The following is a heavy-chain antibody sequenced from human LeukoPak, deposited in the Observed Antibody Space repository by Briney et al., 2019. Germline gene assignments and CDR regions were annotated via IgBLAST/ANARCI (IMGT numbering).Heavy chain of an antibody. V-gene: IGHV4-59*12. CDR2: IYYSGST. J-gene: IGHJ6*02. Sequence: SETLSLTCTVSGGSISSYYWSWIRQPPGKGLEWIGYIYYSGSTNYNPSLKSRVTISVDTSKNQFSLKLSSVTAADTAVYYCARGPRSGSSHPKGYYYYAMDVWGQGTTVTVSS. CDR1: GGSISSYY. D-gene: IGHD1-26*01. CDR3: ARGPRSGSSHPKGYYYYAMDV.